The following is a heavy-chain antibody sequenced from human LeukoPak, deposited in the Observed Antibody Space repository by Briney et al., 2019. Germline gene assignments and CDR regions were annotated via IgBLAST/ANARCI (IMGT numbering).Heavy chain of an antibody. CDR2: ISASGGKT. Sequence: GGSLRLSCAASGFTFSSYAMSWVRQVPGKGLECVSVISASGGKTYYADSVKGRFPISRDTSKTTISLQMNSLRVEDSAVYYCAKWTRTTLFRGDRARFDSWGQGTLVTVSS. V-gene: IGHV3-23*01. D-gene: IGHD3-10*01. CDR3: AKWTRTTLFRGDRARFDS. J-gene: IGHJ4*02. CDR1: GFTFSSYA.